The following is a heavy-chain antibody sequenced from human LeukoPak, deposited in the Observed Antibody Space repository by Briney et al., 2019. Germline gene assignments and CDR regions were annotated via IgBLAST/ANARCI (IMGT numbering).Heavy chain of an antibody. Sequence: QPGGSLRLSCAASGLRFSRYAVSWVPPAPGEGLEWGSTISDCGPITYSPHSVKGRFTISRNNSKNSLYLQMNSLRAEDTAVYYCAKSESVWIQLWLLFDYWGQGTLVTVSS. CDR1: GLRFSRYA. D-gene: IGHD5-18*01. V-gene: IGHV3-23*01. CDR2: ISDCGPIT. J-gene: IGHJ4*02. CDR3: AKSESVWIQLWLLFDY.